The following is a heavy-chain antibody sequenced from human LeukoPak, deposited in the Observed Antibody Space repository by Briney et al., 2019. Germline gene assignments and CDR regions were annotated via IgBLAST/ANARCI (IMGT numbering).Heavy chain of an antibody. CDR2: IYYSGST. CDR3: ARVFDSGSQAYFYYMDV. CDR1: GGSISSSSYF. Sequence: SETLSLTCTVSGGSISSSSYFWGWIRQPPGKGLEWIGNIYYSGSTNYNPSLKSRVTISVDTSKNQFSLKLSSVTAADTAVYYCARVFDSGSQAYFYYMDVWGKGTTVTISS. J-gene: IGHJ6*03. V-gene: IGHV4-61*05. D-gene: IGHD3-10*01.